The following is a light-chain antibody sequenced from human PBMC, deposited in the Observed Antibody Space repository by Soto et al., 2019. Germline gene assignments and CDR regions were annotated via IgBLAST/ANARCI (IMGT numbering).Light chain of an antibody. J-gene: IGLJ2*01. CDR3: AAWDAGVSGPA. CDR2: RNN. CDR1: SSNIGSKY. V-gene: IGLV1-47*01. Sequence: QSVLNQPTSASGTPGQRVTISCSGSSSNIGSKYVYWYQQLPGTAPKLLMYRNNQRPSGVPDRFSGSKSGTSASLAISGLRSEDEADYYCAAWDAGVSGPAFGGGTKATVL.